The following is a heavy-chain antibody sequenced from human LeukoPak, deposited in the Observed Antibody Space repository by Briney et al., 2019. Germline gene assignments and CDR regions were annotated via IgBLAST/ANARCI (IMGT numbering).Heavy chain of an antibody. D-gene: IGHD3-10*01. V-gene: IGHV1-8*01. CDR3: ARAPVVGRVRGVRYNWFDP. CDR2: MNPNSGNT. Sequence: GASVKVSCKASGYTFTSYDINWVRQATGQGLEWMGWMNPNSGNTGYAQKFQGRVTMTRNTSISTAYMELSSLRSEDTAVYYCARAPVVGRVRGVRYNWFDPWGQGTLVTVSS. CDR1: GYTFTSYD. J-gene: IGHJ5*02.